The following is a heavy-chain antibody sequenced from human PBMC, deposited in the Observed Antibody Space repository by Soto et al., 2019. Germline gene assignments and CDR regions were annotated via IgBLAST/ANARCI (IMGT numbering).Heavy chain of an antibody. Sequence: QVQLVQSGAEVKKPGSSVKVSCKASGGTFSSYTISWVRQAPGQGLEWMGRIIPILGIANYAQKFRGRVTTTADKSTSTAYMELSGLRFEDTAVYYCASLPAARYIQYNMVVWGKGTSVTVSS. J-gene: IGHJ6*03. V-gene: IGHV1-69*02. CDR2: IIPILGIA. D-gene: IGHD2-2*01. CDR1: GGTFSSYT. CDR3: ASLPAARYIQYNMVV.